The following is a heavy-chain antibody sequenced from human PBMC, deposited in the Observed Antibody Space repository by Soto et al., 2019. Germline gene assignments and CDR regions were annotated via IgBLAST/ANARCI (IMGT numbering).Heavy chain of an antibody. D-gene: IGHD2-21*01. Sequence: QVQLVESGGGVVQPGRSLRLSCAASGFTLSSHGMHWVRQAPGKGLEWVALIWYDGSKKYYADSVQGRFTITRDSSKNTLYLQMNSRMAADMAVYCRARADGEGAFASWGQDTMVTVCS. CDR1: GFTLSSHG. J-gene: IGHJ3*02. V-gene: IGHV3-30*19. CDR2: IWYDGSKK. CDR3: ARADGEGAFAS.